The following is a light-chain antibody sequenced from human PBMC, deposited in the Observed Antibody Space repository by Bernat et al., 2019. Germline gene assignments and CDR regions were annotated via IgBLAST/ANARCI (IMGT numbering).Light chain of an antibody. J-gene: IGLJ3*02. CDR2: QDN. CDR1: RLGNKY. V-gene: IGLV3-1*01. CDR3: QAWDSSTGV. Sequence: SYDLTQPPSVSVSPGQTASITCTGGRLGNKYTCWYQQKPGQTPVLVIYQDNKRPSGIPERFSGSNSGNTATLTISGTQAMDEADYYCQAWDSSTGVFGGGTKLTVL.